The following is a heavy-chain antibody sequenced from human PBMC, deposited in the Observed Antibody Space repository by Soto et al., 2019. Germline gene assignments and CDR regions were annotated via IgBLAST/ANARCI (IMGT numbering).Heavy chain of an antibody. CDR3: ARVDALSIVVVPAAEPGWFDP. CDR2: ISYDGSNK. V-gene: IGHV3-30-3*01. J-gene: IGHJ5*02. CDR1: GFTFSSYA. D-gene: IGHD2-2*01. Sequence: QVQLVESGGGVVQPGRSLRLSCAASGFTFSSYAMHWVRQAPGKGLEWVAVISYDGSNKYYADSVKGRLTISRDNSKNTLYQQMNSLRAEDTTVYYCARVDALSIVVVPAAEPGWFDPWGQGTLVTVSS.